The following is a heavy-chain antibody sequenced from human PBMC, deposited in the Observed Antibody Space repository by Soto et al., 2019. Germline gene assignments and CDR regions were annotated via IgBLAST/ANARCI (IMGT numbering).Heavy chain of an antibody. CDR2: IKSKTDGGTT. V-gene: IGHV3-15*07. CDR1: GFTFSNAW. D-gene: IGHD1-1*01. Sequence: PGGSLRLSCAASGFTFSNAWMNWVRQAPGKGLEWVSRIKSKTDGGTTEYAASVKGRFTISRDNSKSTLYLQMNSLKTDDTAVYFCARAVRIVGDAFDIWGQGTMVTVSS. CDR3: ARAVRIVGDAFDI. J-gene: IGHJ3*02.